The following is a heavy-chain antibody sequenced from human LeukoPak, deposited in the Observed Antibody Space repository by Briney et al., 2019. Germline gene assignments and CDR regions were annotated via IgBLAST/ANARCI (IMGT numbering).Heavy chain of an antibody. CDR2: ISYDGNNK. D-gene: IGHD4-17*01. CDR1: GFTFSNYA. CDR3: ARDSSPILGRSSYYFDY. J-gene: IGHJ4*02. V-gene: IGHV3-30*01. Sequence: GRSLRLSCAASGFTFSNYAMHWVRQAPGKGLEWVAVISYDGNNKYYADSVKGRFTISRDNSKNTLYLQVNSLRAEDTAVYYCARDSSPILGRSSYYFDYWGQGTLVTVSS.